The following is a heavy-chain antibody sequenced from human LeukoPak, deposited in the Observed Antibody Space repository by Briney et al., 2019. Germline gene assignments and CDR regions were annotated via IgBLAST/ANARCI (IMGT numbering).Heavy chain of an antibody. CDR3: AREYLRGYSYGYDDY. J-gene: IGHJ4*02. V-gene: IGHV3-7*01. CDR1: RITFTYW. CDR2: IKQDGSEK. Sequence: SGGSLRLSCAASRITFTYWMSWVRQAPGKGLEWVANIKQDGSEKYYVDSVKGRFTISRDNAKKSLFLQMNSLRAQDTAVYYCAREYLRGYSYGYDDYWGQGTVVTVSS. D-gene: IGHD5-18*01.